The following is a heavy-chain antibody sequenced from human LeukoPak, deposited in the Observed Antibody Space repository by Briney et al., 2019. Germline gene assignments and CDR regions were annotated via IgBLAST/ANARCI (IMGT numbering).Heavy chain of an antibody. V-gene: IGHV3-21*01. CDR3: ARDSIGDY. D-gene: IGHD2-21*01. Sequence: GGSLRLSCAASGFTFSSYSMNWVRQAPGKGLEWVSSISSTGTYIYYADTMKGRFTISRDNAKNSLYLQMNGLRAEDTAIYYCARDSIGDYWGQGTLVTVSS. CDR2: ISSTGTYI. CDR1: GFTFSSYS. J-gene: IGHJ4*02.